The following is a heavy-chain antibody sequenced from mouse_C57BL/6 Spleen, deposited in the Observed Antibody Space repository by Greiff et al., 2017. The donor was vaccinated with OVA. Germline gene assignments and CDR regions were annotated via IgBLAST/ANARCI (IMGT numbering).Heavy chain of an antibody. V-gene: IGHV1-55*01. D-gene: IGHD1-1*01. J-gene: IGHJ4*01. CDR1: GYTFTSYW. CDR3: ASFITTVGDYAMDY. Sequence: VQLQQPGAELVKPGASVKMSCKASGYTFTSYWITWVKQRPGQGLEWIGDIYPGSGSTNYNEKFKSKATLTVDTSSSTAYMQLSSLTSEDSAVYYCASFITTVGDYAMDYWGQGTSVTVSS. CDR2: IYPGSGST.